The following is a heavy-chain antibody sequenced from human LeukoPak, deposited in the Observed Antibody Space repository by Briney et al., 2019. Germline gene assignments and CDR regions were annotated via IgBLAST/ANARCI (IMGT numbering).Heavy chain of an antibody. CDR2: IYYSGGT. CDR1: GGSISSYY. D-gene: IGHD3-10*01. CDR3: ARGGRITMVRGVIPWFDP. V-gene: IGHV4-59*01. J-gene: IGHJ5*02. Sequence: PSETLSLTCTVSGGSISSYYWSWIRQPPGKGLELIGDIYYSGGTNYNPSLKCRVTISVDTSKNQFSLQLTSVTAADTAVYYCARGGRITMVRGVIPWFDPWGQGTLVTVSS.